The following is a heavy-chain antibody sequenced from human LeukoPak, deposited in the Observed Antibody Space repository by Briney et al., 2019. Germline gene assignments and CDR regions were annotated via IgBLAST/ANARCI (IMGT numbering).Heavy chain of an antibody. CDR3: AKGVRGASYYFDY. CDR1: GFTFSSYA. Sequence: GGSLRLSCAASGFTFSSYAMSWVRQAPGKGLEWVSAISGSGGSTYYADSVKGRFTISRDNSKNSLYLQMNSLRTEDTALYYCAKGVRGASYYFDYWGQGTLVTVSS. J-gene: IGHJ4*02. V-gene: IGHV3-23*01. CDR2: ISGSGGST. D-gene: IGHD3-10*02.